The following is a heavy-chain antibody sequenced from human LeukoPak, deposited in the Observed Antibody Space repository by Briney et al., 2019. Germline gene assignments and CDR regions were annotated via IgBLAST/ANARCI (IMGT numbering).Heavy chain of an antibody. V-gene: IGHV1-46*01. CDR2: INPSGGRT. J-gene: IGHJ5*02. D-gene: IGHD4-17*01. CDR3: ARGGRDYGDTRFDP. CDR1: GYTLTELS. Sequence: ASVKVSCKVSGYTLTELSMHWVRQAPGQGLEWMGIINPSGGRTSYAQKFQGRVTMTRDTSTSTIYIELYSLRSDDTAVYYCARGGRDYGDTRFDPWGQGTLVTVSS.